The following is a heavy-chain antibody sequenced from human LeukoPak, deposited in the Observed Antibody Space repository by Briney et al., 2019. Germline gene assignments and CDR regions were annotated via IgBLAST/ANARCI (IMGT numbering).Heavy chain of an antibody. CDR2: IYHSGST. V-gene: IGHV4-4*02. CDR3: ARGFRSYDLVTGYYPEAFDI. CDR1: GGSISSSNW. J-gene: IGHJ3*02. D-gene: IGHD3-9*01. Sequence: SETLSLTCAVSGGSISSSNWWSWVRQPPGKGLEWIGSIYHSGSTYYNPSLKSRVTISVDTSKNQFSLKLSSVTAADTAVYYCARGFRSYDLVTGYYPEAFDIWGQGTLVTVSS.